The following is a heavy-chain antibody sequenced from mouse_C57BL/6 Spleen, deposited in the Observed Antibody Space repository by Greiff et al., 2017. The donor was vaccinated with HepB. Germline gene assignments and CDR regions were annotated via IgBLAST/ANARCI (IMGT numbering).Heavy chain of an antibody. V-gene: IGHV1-15*01. CDR2: IDPETGGT. Sequence: VQLVESGAELVRPGASVTLSCKASGYTFTDYEMHWVKQTPVHGLEWIGAIDPETGGTAYNQKFKGKAILTADKSSSTAYMELRSLTSEDSAVYYCTGVVAVDYWGQGTTLTVSS. J-gene: IGHJ2*01. CDR3: TGVVAVDY. D-gene: IGHD1-1*01. CDR1: GYTFTDYE.